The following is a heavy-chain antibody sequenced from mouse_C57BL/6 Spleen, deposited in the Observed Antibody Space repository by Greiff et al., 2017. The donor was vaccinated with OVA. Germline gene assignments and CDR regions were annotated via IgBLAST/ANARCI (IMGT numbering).Heavy chain of an antibody. CDR2: IDPEAGET. CDR3: ARWADYGSRTGYFDV. D-gene: IGHD1-1*01. V-gene: IGHV14-2*01. Sequence: EVQLQQSGAELVKPGASVKLSCTASGFNIKDYYMHWVKQRTEQGLEWIGRIDPEAGETKYAPKFQGKATITADTSSNTAYLQLSSLTSEDTALYYDARWADYGSRTGYFDVWGTGTTVTVSS. J-gene: IGHJ1*03. CDR1: GFNIKDYY.